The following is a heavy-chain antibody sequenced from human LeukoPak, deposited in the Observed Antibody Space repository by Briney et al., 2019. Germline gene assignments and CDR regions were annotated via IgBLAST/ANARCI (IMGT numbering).Heavy chain of an antibody. CDR2: ISAYNGNT. J-gene: IGHJ6*02. Sequence: GASVKVSCKASGYTFTIYGISWVRQAPGQGLEWMGWISAYNGNTNYAQKLQGRVTMTTDTSTSTAYMELRSLRSDDTAVYYCARGSGSFDLEQYYYYGMDVWGQGTTVAVSS. D-gene: IGHD3-10*01. V-gene: IGHV1-18*01. CDR1: GYTFTIYG. CDR3: ARGSGSFDLEQYYYYGMDV.